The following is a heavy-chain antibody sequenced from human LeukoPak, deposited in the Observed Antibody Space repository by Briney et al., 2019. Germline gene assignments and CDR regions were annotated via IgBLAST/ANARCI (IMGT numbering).Heavy chain of an antibody. CDR2: IYRGGST. CDR1: GFTVSSNY. D-gene: IGHD6-19*01. CDR3: ARERNLEIAVAGTIFNY. J-gene: IGHJ4*02. Sequence: PGGSLRLSCAASGFTVSSNYMSWVRQAPGKGLEWVSVIYRGGSTYYADSVKGRFTISRDNSKNTLYLQMKSLRAEDTAVYYCARERNLEIAVAGTIFNYWGQGTLVTVSS. V-gene: IGHV3-66*01.